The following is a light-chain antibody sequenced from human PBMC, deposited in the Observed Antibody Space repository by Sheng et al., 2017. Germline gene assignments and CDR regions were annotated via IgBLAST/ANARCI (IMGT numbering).Light chain of an antibody. CDR1: SSDIGGYDY. CDR3: SSYEGSDSLL. V-gene: IGLV2-8*01. J-gene: IGLJ3*02. Sequence: QSALTQPPSASGSPGQSITISCTGASSDIGGYDYVSWYQQHPGKAPKVIIYEVYKRTSGVPARFSGSKSGNTASLTVSGLQAEDEADYYCSSYEGSDSLLFGGGTRLTV. CDR2: EVY.